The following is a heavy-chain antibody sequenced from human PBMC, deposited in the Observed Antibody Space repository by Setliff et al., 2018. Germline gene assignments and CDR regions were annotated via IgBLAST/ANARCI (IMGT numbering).Heavy chain of an antibody. CDR2: INPHASEK. Sequence: GGSLRLSCTASGFSYSNCWVSWVRQAPGKGLEWLASINPHASEKYYVDSVRGRFTISRDNANNSLYLQMNSLRAEDTAMYYCARFACNGGSCYLSASDHWGQGALVTVSS. V-gene: IGHV3-7*01. D-gene: IGHD2-15*01. CDR1: GFSYSNCW. CDR3: ARFACNGGSCYLSASDH. J-gene: IGHJ4*02.